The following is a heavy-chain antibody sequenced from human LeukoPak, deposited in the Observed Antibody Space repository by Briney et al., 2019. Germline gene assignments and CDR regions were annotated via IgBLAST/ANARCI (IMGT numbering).Heavy chain of an antibody. D-gene: IGHD6-13*01. V-gene: IGHV4-59*01. CDR3: ARDSSSWYNFDI. J-gene: IGHJ3*02. CDR1: GGSINSYY. CDR2: IYYSGST. Sequence: SETLSLTCTVSGGSINSYYWSWIRQPPGKGLEWIGYIYYSGSTNYNPSLKSRVTISVDTSKNQFSLKLSSVTAADTAVYYCARDSSSWYNFDIWGQGTMVTVSS.